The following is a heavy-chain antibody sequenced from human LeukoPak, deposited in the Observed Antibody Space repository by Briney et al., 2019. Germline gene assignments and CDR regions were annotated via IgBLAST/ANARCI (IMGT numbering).Heavy chain of an antibody. CDR1: GFTFGSYW. CDR3: ARDSRYSLDY. D-gene: IGHD2-15*01. J-gene: IGHJ4*02. CDR2: MEQDGSEK. V-gene: IGHV3-7*04. Sequence: GGSLRLSCAASGFTFGSYWMTWVRQAPGKGPEWVANMEQDGSEKHYVDSVKGRFTISRDNAKNSLYLQMSSLRAEDTAVYYCARDSRYSLDYWGRGTLVTVSS.